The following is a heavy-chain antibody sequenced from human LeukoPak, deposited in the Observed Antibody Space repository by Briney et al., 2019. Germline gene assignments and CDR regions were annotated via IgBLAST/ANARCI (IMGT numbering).Heavy chain of an antibody. CDR2: INHSGST. Sequence: SETLSLTCAVYGGSFSGYYWSWIRQPPGKGLEWIGEINHSGSTNYNPSLKSRVTISVDTSKNQFSLKLSSVTAADTAVYYCARDPGYCSGGSCYGHDALDIWGQGTMVTVSS. V-gene: IGHV4-34*01. CDR3: ARDPGYCSGGSCYGHDALDI. J-gene: IGHJ3*02. D-gene: IGHD2-15*01. CDR1: GGSFSGYY.